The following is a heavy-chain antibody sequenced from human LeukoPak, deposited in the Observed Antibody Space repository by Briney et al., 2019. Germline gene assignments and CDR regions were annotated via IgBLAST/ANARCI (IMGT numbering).Heavy chain of an antibody. CDR2: IIPILGIA. CDR3: AAAEISDYGDYEGAFDI. Sequence: SVKVSCKASGGTFSSYAISWVRQAPGQGLEWMGRIIPILGIANYAQKFQGRVTITADKSTSTAYMELSSLRSEDTAVYYCAAAEISDYGDYEGAFDIWGQGTMVTVSS. D-gene: IGHD4-17*01. J-gene: IGHJ3*02. V-gene: IGHV1-69*04. CDR1: GGTFSSYA.